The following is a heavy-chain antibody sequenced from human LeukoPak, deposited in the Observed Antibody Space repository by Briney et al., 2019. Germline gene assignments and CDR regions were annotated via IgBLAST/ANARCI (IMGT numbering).Heavy chain of an antibody. V-gene: IGHV4-59*08. D-gene: IGHD4-17*01. CDR1: SGSISGRY. CDR2: IHYSGST. CDR3: ARGMTTVTTD. J-gene: IGHJ4*02. Sequence: PSETLSLTCTVSSGSISGRYWSWIRQPPGKGLEWIGYIHYSGSTSYNPSLRSRVALSVDASKNQFSLNLNSVTAADTAVYYCARGMTTVTTDWGQGTLVTVSS.